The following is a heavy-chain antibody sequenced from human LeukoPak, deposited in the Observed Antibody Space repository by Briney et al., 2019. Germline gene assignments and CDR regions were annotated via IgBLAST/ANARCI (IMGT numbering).Heavy chain of an antibody. V-gene: IGHV5-51*01. CDR2: IYPPNSDA. J-gene: IGHJ4*02. CDR3: ARLRYSSSFFDY. CDR1: GYSFTTYW. D-gene: IGHD6-6*01. Sequence: GESLKISCKGSGYSFTTYWIGWVRQMPGKGLEWMGIIYPPNSDARYSPSFQGQVTISADKSITTAYLQWSSLKASDTAMYYCARLRYSSSFFDYWGQGTLVTVSS.